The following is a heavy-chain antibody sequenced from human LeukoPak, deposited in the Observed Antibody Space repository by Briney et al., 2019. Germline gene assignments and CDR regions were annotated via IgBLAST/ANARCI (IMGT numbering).Heavy chain of an antibody. CDR1: GGSFSYYY. Sequence: SETLSLTCTVSGGSFSYYYWSWIRQPPGKGLEWIGYISNSGSTNHNPSLKGRVTISLDTSKTQFSLRLSSVTAADTAVYYCARDSRSSSWPYYYGIDVWGKGTTVTVSS. V-gene: IGHV4-59*01. J-gene: IGHJ6*04. D-gene: IGHD6-13*01. CDR3: ARDSRSSSWPYYYGIDV. CDR2: ISNSGST.